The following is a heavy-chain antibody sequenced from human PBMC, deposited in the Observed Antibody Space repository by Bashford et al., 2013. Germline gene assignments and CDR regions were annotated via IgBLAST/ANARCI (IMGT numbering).Heavy chain of an antibody. Sequence: ASVKVSCKASGYTFASYGISWVRQIPGQRLEWMGWISGNNRKYGQDFQGRVSMTTDTSSTTAYMELRSLSSDDTAVYYCVRDVWRLELRYYDAFDIWGQGTMVTVSS. J-gene: IGHJ3*02. CDR1: GYTFASYG. CDR2: ISGNNR. D-gene: IGHD3-9*01. CDR3: VRDVWRLELRYYDAFDI. V-gene: IGHV1-18*01.